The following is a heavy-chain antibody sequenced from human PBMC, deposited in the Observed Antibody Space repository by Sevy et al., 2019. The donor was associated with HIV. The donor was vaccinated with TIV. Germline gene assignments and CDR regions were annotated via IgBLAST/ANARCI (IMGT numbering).Heavy chain of an antibody. Sequence: GGSLRLSCAASGFSLSDHAVSWVRQTPGKGLEWLAVISYNGRHQYYAHSVKGRFTISKDDSKNTLYLQLNSLRAEDTAVYYCARFVGYCSGGRCSIIDFWGQGTLVTVSS. CDR1: GFSLSDHA. CDR3: ARFVGYCSGGRCSIIDF. V-gene: IGHV3-30*04. CDR2: ISYNGRHQ. D-gene: IGHD2-15*01. J-gene: IGHJ4*02.